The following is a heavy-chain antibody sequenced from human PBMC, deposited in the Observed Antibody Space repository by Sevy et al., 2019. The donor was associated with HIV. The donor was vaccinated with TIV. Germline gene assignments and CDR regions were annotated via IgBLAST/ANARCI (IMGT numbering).Heavy chain of an antibody. CDR2: ISGSGTST. Sequence: GGSLRLSCTASQFTFSTDAMSWVRQAPGKGLEWVSIISGSGTSTYYADSVKDRFSISRDNSRGTLHLQMNSLRAEDTALYYCAKDRGGYCSGGTCYGDDFDFWGPGTMVTVSS. J-gene: IGHJ3*01. D-gene: IGHD2-15*01. CDR3: AKDRGGYCSGGTCYGDDFDF. CDR1: QFTFSTDA. V-gene: IGHV3-23*01.